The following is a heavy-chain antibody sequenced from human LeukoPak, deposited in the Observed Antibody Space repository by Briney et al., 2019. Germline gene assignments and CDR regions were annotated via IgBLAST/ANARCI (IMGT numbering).Heavy chain of an antibody. Sequence: GVSLRHSCAASGFTFSNYGMHWVRQAPGKGLEWVAVISYDGSAKYYGDSVKGRFTISRDSSTNTLYLQMNSLRPEDTAVYYCAKDRRQWLATGAFDIWGQGTMVTVS. CDR3: AKDRRQWLATGAFDI. CDR2: ISYDGSAK. CDR1: GFTFSNYG. J-gene: IGHJ3*02. D-gene: IGHD6-19*01. V-gene: IGHV3-30*18.